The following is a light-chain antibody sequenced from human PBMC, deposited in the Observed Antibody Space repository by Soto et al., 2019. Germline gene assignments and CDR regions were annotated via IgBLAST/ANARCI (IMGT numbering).Light chain of an antibody. V-gene: IGLV1-44*01. CDR3: AAWDDSLNALV. J-gene: IGLJ3*02. CDR1: SSNIGSNA. CDR2: TNN. Sequence: QSVLTQPPSASGTPGQRVTISCSGASSNIGSNAVNWYQQLPGTAPQLLIYTNNQRPSGVPDRFSGSKSGTSASLPITGLQSEDEADYHCAAWDDSLNALVFGGGTKLTVL.